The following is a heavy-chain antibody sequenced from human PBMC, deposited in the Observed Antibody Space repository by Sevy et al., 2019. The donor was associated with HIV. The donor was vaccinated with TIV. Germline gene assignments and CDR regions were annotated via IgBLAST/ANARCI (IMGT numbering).Heavy chain of an antibody. V-gene: IGHV3-49*04. CDR1: GFTFGDYA. CDR3: TLWDH. Sequence: QLGGSLRLSCTGAGFTFGDYALSWVRQAPGKGLEWVGFIRSNPYGGGTEVAASVRGRFTISRDDSKSIVYLQMNSLKTEDTAVYFCTLWDHWGQGTLVTVSS. CDR2: IRSNPYGGGT. J-gene: IGHJ4*02.